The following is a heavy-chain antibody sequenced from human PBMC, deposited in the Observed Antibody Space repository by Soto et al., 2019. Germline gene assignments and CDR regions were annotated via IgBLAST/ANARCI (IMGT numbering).Heavy chain of an antibody. CDR1: GGTFSSYA. V-gene: IGHV1-69*13. CDR3: ARGYSYGYAKLDY. D-gene: IGHD5-18*01. Sequence: SVKVSCKASGGTFSSYAISWVRQAPGQGLEWMGGIIPIFGTANYAQKFQGRVTITADESTSTAYMELSSLRSEDTAVYYCARGYSYGYAKLDYWGQGTLVTVSS. J-gene: IGHJ4*02. CDR2: IIPIFGTA.